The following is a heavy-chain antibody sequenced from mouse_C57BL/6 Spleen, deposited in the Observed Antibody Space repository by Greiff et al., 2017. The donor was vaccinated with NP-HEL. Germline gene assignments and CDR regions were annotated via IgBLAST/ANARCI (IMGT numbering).Heavy chain of an antibody. CDR1: YFAFMASA. J-gene: IGHJ3*01. Sequence: LQQSGAELVRPGSSVKLSCKASYFAFMASAMHWVKQRPGHGLEWIGSFTMYSDATEYSENFKGKATLTANTSSSTAYMELSSLTSEDSAVYYCASGNYGSSYEFAYWGQGTLVTVSA. D-gene: IGHD1-1*01. CDR2: FTMYSDAT. CDR3: ASGNYGSSYEFAY. V-gene: IGHV1-49*01.